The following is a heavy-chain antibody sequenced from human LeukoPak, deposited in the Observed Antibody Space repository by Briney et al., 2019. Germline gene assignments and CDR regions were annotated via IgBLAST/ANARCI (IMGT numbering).Heavy chain of an antibody. Sequence: GGSLRFSCAASGFTFSSYSMNWVRQAPGKGLEWVSSISSSSSYIYYADSVKGRFTISRDNAKNSLYLQMNSLRAEDTAVYYCARAMAQSIGYFDYWGQGTLVTVSS. J-gene: IGHJ4*02. D-gene: IGHD2-8*01. CDR2: ISSSSSYI. CDR3: ARAMAQSIGYFDY. CDR1: GFTFSSYS. V-gene: IGHV3-21*01.